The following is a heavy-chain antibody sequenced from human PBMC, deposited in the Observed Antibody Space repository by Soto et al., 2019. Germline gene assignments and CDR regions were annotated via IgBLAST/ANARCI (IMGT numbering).Heavy chain of an antibody. CDR3: ATPPCVATWCSHSHNFEQ. CDR1: GGTFVRHV. J-gene: IGHJ1*01. D-gene: IGHD2-8*02. V-gene: IGHV1-69*09. Sequence: QVQLVQSGAEVKKPESSVKVSCKTSGGTFVRHVISWVRQAPCQGPEWMGKINPLSGIPNYAQKFQDRVTFTTDKDTSTAKMELSTLRSDDTVVYYCATPPCVATWCSHSHNFEQWGQGTLVTDSS. CDR2: INPLSGIP.